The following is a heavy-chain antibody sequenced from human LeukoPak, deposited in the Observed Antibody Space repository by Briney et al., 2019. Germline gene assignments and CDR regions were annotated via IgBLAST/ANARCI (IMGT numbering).Heavy chain of an antibody. CDR2: ISPSGTT. V-gene: IGHV4-4*07. Sequence: SETLSLTCTVSGGYTGSHYWSWIRQPAGEGLEWIGRISPSGTTHYNPSLGSRVTMSVDTSKNYFSLRLSSVIAADTAVYYCARDFYASGFYFWFDPWGQGILVTVSS. CDR3: ARDFYASGFYFWFDP. CDR1: GGYTGSHY. J-gene: IGHJ5*02. D-gene: IGHD2/OR15-2a*01.